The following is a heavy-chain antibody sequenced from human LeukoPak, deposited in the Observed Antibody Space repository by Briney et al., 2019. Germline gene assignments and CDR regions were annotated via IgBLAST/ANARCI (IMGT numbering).Heavy chain of an antibody. CDR3: ATNSSGSALDY. D-gene: IGHD3-22*01. CDR1: GASTDRRVSTNSYY. Sequence: PSETLSLTCTVSGASTDRRVSTNSYYWSWIRQFPGKGLEWIGNTYNIESVTYKPSLRSRVTMSIDMSKKQLSLRLTSVTAADTAVYFCATNSSGSALDYWGQGILVTVSS. J-gene: IGHJ4*02. CDR2: TYNIESV. V-gene: IGHV4-61*05.